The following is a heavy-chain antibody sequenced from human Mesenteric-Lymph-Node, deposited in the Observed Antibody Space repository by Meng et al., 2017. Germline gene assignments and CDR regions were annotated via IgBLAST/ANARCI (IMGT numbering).Heavy chain of an antibody. J-gene: IGHJ4*02. Sequence: SETLSLTCTVSGGSISSISYYWGWSRQPPGKGLEWIGSIYYSGITYYNPSLKSRVTISVDTSKNQFSLKLSSVTAADPAVYYCARVDVARVGYCSGGSCYSLHYFDYWGQGTLVTVSS. CDR3: ARVDVARVGYCSGGSCYSLHYFDY. V-gene: IGHV4-39*07. D-gene: IGHD2-15*01. CDR1: GGSISSISYY. CDR2: IYYSGIT.